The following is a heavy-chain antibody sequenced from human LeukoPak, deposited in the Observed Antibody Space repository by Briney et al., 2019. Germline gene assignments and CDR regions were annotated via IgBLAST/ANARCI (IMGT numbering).Heavy chain of an antibody. CDR1: GGTISSYY. V-gene: IGHV4-59*01. J-gene: IGHJ5*02. Sequence: SETLSLTCTVSGGTISSYYWSWIRQPPGKGLEWIGYIYYSGSTNYNPSLKSRVTISVDTSKNQFSLKLSSVTAADTAVHYCARHDFWSGYRPPNWFDPWGQGTLVTVSS. CDR3: ARHDFWSGYRPPNWFDP. CDR2: IYYSGST. D-gene: IGHD3-3*01.